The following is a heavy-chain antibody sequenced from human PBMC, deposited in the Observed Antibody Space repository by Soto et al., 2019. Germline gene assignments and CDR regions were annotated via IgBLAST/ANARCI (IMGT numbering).Heavy chain of an antibody. CDR1: DGSIGSDY. V-gene: IGHV4-59*01. J-gene: IGHJ5*02. CDR2: IDYIGNT. Sequence: ASETLSLTCTVSDGSIGSDYRSWIRQPPGKGLEWLGNIDYIGNTNYNPSLKSRVTMSIDTSKNRFSLKLASVTTADTAVYYCARMFDHYVNGTWLDPWGQGPLVTVSS. D-gene: IGHD3-16*01. CDR3: ARMFDHYVNGTWLDP.